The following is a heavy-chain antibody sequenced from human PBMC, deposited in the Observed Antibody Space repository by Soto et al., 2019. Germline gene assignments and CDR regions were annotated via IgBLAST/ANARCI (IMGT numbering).Heavy chain of an antibody. D-gene: IGHD1-26*01. J-gene: IGHJ4*01. CDR1: GDSVSSNSAG. Sequence: PSQTLSLTCAITGDSVSSNSAGWSWVRQSPSRGLEWLGRTYYRSKWYYEYAVSVRGRITINPDTSKNQYSLQLNSVTSEDTAVYFCARGEQYSGRIFDYWGQGTLVTVS. CDR3: ARGEQYSGRIFDY. CDR2: TYYRSKWYY. V-gene: IGHV6-1*01.